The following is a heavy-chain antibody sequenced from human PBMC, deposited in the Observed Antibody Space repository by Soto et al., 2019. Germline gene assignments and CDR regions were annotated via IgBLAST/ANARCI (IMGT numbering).Heavy chain of an antibody. V-gene: IGHV3-48*02. CDR1: GFSFGRYA. Sequence: EVQLVESGGGLVQPGGSLRLSCAATGFSFGRYAMNWVRQPPGKGLEWVAYISASSTNIDYADSVKGRFTVSRDNAQNSLSLQMNSLRDEDTAVYFCASDESLWQHVVYHFDNWGQGTLVTVSS. CDR2: ISASSTNI. CDR3: ASDESLWQHVVYHFDN. J-gene: IGHJ4*02. D-gene: IGHD2-8*02.